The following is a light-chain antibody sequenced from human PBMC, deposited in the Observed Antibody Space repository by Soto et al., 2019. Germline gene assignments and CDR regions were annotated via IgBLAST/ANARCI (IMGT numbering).Light chain of an antibody. V-gene: IGKV1-12*01. Sequence: DIQMTQSPSSVSASVGDRVTITCRASQGISSWLAWYQQKPGKAPKLLIYAASSLQSGVPSRFRGGGSGKDFTHPISSLQPEDLATYFCQQANISPITFGQGTRLEIK. CDR3: QQANISPIT. J-gene: IGKJ5*01. CDR1: QGISSW. CDR2: AAS.